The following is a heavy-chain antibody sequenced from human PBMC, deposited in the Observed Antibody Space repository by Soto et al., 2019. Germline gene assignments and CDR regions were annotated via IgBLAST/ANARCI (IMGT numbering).Heavy chain of an antibody. CDR3: AKDLVGSNADYYDY. CDR1: GFTFSSYA. Sequence: SGGSLRLSCAASGFTFSSYAMSWVRQAPGEGMEWVAAISGSGGSTYYADSVKGRFTISRENSKNTLYLQMNSLRAEDAAVYYCAKDLVGSNADYYDYWGQGTLVTVSS. D-gene: IGHD2-15*01. CDR2: ISGSGGST. V-gene: IGHV3-23*01. J-gene: IGHJ4*02.